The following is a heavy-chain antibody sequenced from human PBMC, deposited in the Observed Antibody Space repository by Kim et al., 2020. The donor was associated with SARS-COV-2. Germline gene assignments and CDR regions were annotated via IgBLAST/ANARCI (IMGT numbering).Heavy chain of an antibody. D-gene: IGHD6-13*01. CDR1: GFTFSSYE. CDR2: ISSSGSTI. J-gene: IGHJ6*01. CDR3: ASQGIAAAGTLYYYYYGMDV. Sequence: GGSLRLSCAASGFTFSSYEMNWVRQAPGKGLEWVSYISSSGSTIYYADSVKGRFTISRDNAKNSLYLQMNSLRAEDTAVYYCASQGIAAAGTLYYYYYGMDVWGQGTTVTVSS. V-gene: IGHV3-48*03.